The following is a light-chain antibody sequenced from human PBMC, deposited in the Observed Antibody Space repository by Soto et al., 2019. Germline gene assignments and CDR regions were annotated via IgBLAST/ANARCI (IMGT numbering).Light chain of an antibody. J-gene: IGKJ3*01. CDR1: QSVSSNY. Sequence: EIVLTQSPGTLSLSPGERATLSCRVSQSVSSNYLAWYQQKPGQAPRLLISAASSRATGIPYRFSGSGSGTDFTLTISGLEPEDFAVYYCQQYGSSPFAFGPGTKVDIK. CDR2: AAS. V-gene: IGKV3-20*01. CDR3: QQYGSSPFA.